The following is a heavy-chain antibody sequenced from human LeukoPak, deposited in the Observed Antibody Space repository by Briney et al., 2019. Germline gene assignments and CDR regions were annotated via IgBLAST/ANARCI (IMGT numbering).Heavy chain of an antibody. Sequence: GGSLRLSCAASGFTFSSYGMSWVRQAPGKGLEWVSAISGTGGTTYYADSVKGRFTISRDNSKNTLYLQMNSLRAEDTAVYYCASLSGWHDYWGQGTLVTVSS. J-gene: IGHJ4*02. CDR2: ISGTGGTT. V-gene: IGHV3-23*01. CDR1: GFTFSSYG. CDR3: ASLSGWHDY. D-gene: IGHD6-19*01.